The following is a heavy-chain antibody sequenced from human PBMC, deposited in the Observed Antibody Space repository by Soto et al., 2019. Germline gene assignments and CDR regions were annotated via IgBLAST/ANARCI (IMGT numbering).Heavy chain of an antibody. D-gene: IGHD5-12*01. CDR1: GGSISSYY. J-gene: IGHJ5*02. Sequence: SETLSLTCTVSGGSISSYYWSWIRQPPGKGLEWIGYIYYSGSTNYNPSLKSRVTISVDTSKNQFSLKLSSVTAADTAVYYCACYVEMATINLSWFDPWGQGTLVTVSS. CDR2: IYYSGST. CDR3: ACYVEMATINLSWFDP. V-gene: IGHV4-59*12.